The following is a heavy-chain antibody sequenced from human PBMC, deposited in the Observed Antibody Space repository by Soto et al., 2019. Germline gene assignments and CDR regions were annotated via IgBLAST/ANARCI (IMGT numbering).Heavy chain of an antibody. J-gene: IGHJ3*01. D-gene: IGHD4-17*01. CDR1: GFSVSINY. V-gene: IGHV3-66*01. Sequence: ELQLVESGGGLVQPGGSLRLSCAASGFSVSINYVNWVRQAPGQGLEWVSVIYSGGTTHYADSVKGRFTISRDSSKNTLYLQMNSLRDEDTAVYYCEGDSTDGDFVDSFDVWGQGTMVTVSS. CDR2: IYSGGTT. CDR3: EGDSTDGDFVDSFDV.